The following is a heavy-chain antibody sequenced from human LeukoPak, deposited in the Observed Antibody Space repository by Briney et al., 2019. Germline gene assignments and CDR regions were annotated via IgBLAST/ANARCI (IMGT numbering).Heavy chain of an antibody. CDR2: IYHSGST. CDR1: VGSISSGYYY. J-gene: IGHJ1*01. D-gene: IGHD6-6*01. V-gene: IGHV4-61*01. CDR3: ARGGAARLHFQN. Sequence: SQTLSLTCTVSVGSISSGYYYWSWIRQPPGKGLEWIGYIYHSGSTNYNPSLQSRVTISVDTSKNQFSLNLNSVTAADTAVYYCARGGAARLHFQNWGQGTLVTVSS.